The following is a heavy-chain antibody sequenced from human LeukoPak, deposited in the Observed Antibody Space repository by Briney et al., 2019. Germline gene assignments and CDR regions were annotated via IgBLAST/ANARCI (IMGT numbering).Heavy chain of an antibody. Sequence: SETLSLTCAVYGGSFSGYYWSWIRQPPGKGLEWIGEINHSGSTNYNPSLKSRVTISVDTSKNQFSLKLSSVTAADTAVYYCARRGVVPAARRQFDYWGQGTLVTVSS. V-gene: IGHV4-34*01. D-gene: IGHD2-2*01. J-gene: IGHJ4*02. CDR1: GGSFSGYY. CDR3: ARRGVVPAARRQFDY. CDR2: INHSGST.